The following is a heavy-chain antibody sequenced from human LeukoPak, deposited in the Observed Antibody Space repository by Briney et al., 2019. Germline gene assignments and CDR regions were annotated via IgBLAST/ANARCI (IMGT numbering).Heavy chain of an antibody. CDR3: TRAPRGRFPFDY. V-gene: IGHV3-49*04. D-gene: IGHD2-21*01. J-gene: IGHJ4*02. CDR2: IRSKAYGGTT. CDR1: GFTFGDYA. Sequence: GGSLRLSCTASGFTFGDYAMSWVRQAPGKGLEWVGFIRSKAYGGTTEYAASVKGRFTISGDDSKSIAYLQMNSLKTEDTAVYYCTRAPRGRFPFDYWGQGTLVTVSS.